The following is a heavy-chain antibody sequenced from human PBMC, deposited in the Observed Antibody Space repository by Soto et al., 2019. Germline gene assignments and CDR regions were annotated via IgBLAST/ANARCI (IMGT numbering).Heavy chain of an antibody. V-gene: IGHV5-51*01. J-gene: IGHJ4*01. CDR1: RYSFFSHW. CDR3: ARRPWLSGYYDY. Sequence: GESLKISCKGSRYSFFSHWIGWVRQMPGKGLEWVGISYPADSETRYSPSFQGQVTISVDKSINTAYLQWSSLKASDTAMYYCARRPWLSGYYDYWGHGTLVTVSS. D-gene: IGHD3-22*01. CDR2: SYPADSET.